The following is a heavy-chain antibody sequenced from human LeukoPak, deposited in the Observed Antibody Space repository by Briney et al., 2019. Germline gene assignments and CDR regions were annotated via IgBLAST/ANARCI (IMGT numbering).Heavy chain of an antibody. CDR2: IYTSGST. Sequence: SQTLSLTCTVSGGSISSGNYYWSWIRQPAGKGLEWIGRIYTSGSTNYNPSLKSRVTISVDTSKNQFSLKLSSVTAADTAVYYCARGYTRFDPWGQGTLVTVSS. CDR3: ARGYTRFDP. J-gene: IGHJ5*02. D-gene: IGHD1-14*01. CDR1: GGSISSGNYY. V-gene: IGHV4-61*02.